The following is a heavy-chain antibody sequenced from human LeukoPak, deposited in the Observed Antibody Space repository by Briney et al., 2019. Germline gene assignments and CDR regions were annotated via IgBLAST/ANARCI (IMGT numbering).Heavy chain of an antibody. D-gene: IGHD3-3*01. CDR1: GGSISSGGYY. CDR2: IYYSGST. V-gene: IGHV4-31*03. CDR3: ARDTPYDFWSGYYLDPYYYGMDV. J-gene: IGHJ6*02. Sequence: SETLSLTCTVSGGSISSGGYYWSWIRQHPGKGLEWIGYIYYSGSTYYNPSLKSRVTISVDTSKNQFSLKLSSVTAADTAVYYCARDTPYDFWSGYYLDPYYYGMDVWGQGTAVTVSS.